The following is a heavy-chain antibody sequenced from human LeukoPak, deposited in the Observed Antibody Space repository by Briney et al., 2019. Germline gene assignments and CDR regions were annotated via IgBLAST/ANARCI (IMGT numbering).Heavy chain of an antibody. CDR2: IYYSGST. V-gene: IGHV4-59*08. CDR3: ARQRSSGSIINP. Sequence: SETLSLTCTVFGGSISSYYWSWIRQPPGKGLEWIGYIYYSGSTNYNPSLKSRVTISVDTSKNQFSLKLSSVTAADTAVYYCARQRSSGSIINPWGQGTLVTVSS. J-gene: IGHJ5*02. CDR1: GGSISSYY. D-gene: IGHD6-19*01.